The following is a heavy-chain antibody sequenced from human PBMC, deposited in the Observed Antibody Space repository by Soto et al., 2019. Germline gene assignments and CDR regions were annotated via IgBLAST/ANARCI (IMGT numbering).Heavy chain of an antibody. D-gene: IGHD5-12*01. CDR3: ARDVYTGYDSYYYYYMDV. CDR2: IGRVSSHI. Sequence: EVQLVESGGGLVRPGGSLRLSCAASGFTFSSYSINWVRQAPGKGLEWVSSIGRVSSHIYYADSVKGRFTVSRDNAKNSLDLQMNNLRVEDTAVYYCARDVYTGYDSYYYYYMDVWGKGTTVTVSS. CDR1: GFTFSSYS. V-gene: IGHV3-21*01. J-gene: IGHJ6*03.